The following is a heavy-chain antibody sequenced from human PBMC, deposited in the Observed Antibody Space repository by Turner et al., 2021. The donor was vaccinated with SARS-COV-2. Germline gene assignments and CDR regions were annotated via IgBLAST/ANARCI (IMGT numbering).Heavy chain of an antibody. Sequence: QVQLVQSGAEVKKPGSSVKVSCKASGGTFSRYAITWVRQAPGQGLEWMGGIIPILGIPNYAKKFQGRVTITADKSTSTAYMELSSLRSEDTAVYYCARIPHLMVGIRFDPWGQGTLVTVSS. CDR2: IIPILGIP. CDR1: GGTFSRYA. CDR3: ARIPHLMVGIRFDP. V-gene: IGHV1-69*10. J-gene: IGHJ5*02. D-gene: IGHD2-8*01.